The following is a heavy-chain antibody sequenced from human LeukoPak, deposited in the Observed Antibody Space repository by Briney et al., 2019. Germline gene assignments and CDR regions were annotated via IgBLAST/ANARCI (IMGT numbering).Heavy chain of an antibody. V-gene: IGHV3-15*01. CDR1: GLTFSIAW. CDR2: IRSKAYGGTT. CDR3: TTVSVYYYDH. D-gene: IGHD3-22*01. Sequence: PGGSLRLSCAASGLTFSIAWMTWVRLAPGRGLEWVGRIRSKAYGGTTDYAEPVKGRFIISRDDSENTVYLQMNSLKTEDTGDYYCTTVSVYYYDHWGQGTRVTVSS. J-gene: IGHJ5*02.